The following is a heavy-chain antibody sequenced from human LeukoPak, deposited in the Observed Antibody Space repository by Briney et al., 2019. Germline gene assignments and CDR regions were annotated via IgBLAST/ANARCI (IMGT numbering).Heavy chain of an antibody. V-gene: IGHV4-61*02. D-gene: IGHD5-18*01. CDR1: GVSISSGGYY. CDR2: VYSSGTT. J-gene: IGHJ5*02. CDR3: ARATGYSLDL. Sequence: PSQTLSLTCTVSGVSISSGGYYWSWIRQSAGKGLEWIGRVYSSGTTNYNPTLESRVTISVDTSMNQFSLKVTSVTAADTAVYYCARATGYSLDLWGQGTLVTVSS.